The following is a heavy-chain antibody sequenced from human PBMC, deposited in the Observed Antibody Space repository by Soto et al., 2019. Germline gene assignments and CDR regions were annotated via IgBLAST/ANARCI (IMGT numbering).Heavy chain of an antibody. CDR1: GGSVSSNSAA. Sequence: SQTLSLTCAISGGSVSSNSAAWNWIRQSPSRGLEWLGRTYYRSKWYNDYAVSVKSRITINPDTSKNQFSLKLSSVTAADTAVYYCARGGKRKVGQWLVSRFDPWGQGTLVTVSS. CDR3: ARGGKRKVGQWLVSRFDP. J-gene: IGHJ5*02. CDR2: TYYRSKWYN. V-gene: IGHV6-1*01. D-gene: IGHD6-19*01.